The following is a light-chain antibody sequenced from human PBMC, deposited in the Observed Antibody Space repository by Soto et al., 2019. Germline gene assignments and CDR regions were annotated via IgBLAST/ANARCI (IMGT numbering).Light chain of an antibody. J-gene: IGKJ4*01. CDR1: QSISSSD. CDR2: AVS. Sequence: EIVLTQTPDTLSLSPGERATLSCRASQSISSSDLAWYQQRPAQAPRLLIYAVSIRATGIPDRFSASGSGTDFTLTISRLEPEDFAVYYCQQYVNSQTTFGGGTKVEIK. V-gene: IGKV3-20*01. CDR3: QQYVNSQTT.